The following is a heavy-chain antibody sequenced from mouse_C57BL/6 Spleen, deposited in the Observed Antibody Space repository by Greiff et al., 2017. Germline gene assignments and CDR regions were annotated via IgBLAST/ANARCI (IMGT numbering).Heavy chain of an antibody. CDR2: IRSKSNNYAT. Sequence: GESGGGLVQPKGSLKLSCAASGFSFNTYAMNWVRQAPGKGLEWVARIRSKSNNYATYYADSVKDRFTISRDDSESMLYLQMNNLKTEDTAMYYCVRQGYYYAMDYWGQGTSVTVSA. V-gene: IGHV10-1*01. CDR1: GFSFNTYA. CDR3: VRQGYYYAMDY. J-gene: IGHJ4*01.